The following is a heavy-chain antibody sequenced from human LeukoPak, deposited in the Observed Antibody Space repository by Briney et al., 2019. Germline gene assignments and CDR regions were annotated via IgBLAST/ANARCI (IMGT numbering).Heavy chain of an antibody. Sequence: PGWSLRLSCAASGFSFSSYWMHWVRQAPGKGLVWVSRINSDGSSTSYADSVKGRFTISRDNAKNTLYLQMNSLRAEDTAVYYCARTFSYGYPRFDYWGQGTLVTVSS. CDR1: GFSFSSYW. V-gene: IGHV3-74*01. D-gene: IGHD5-18*01. CDR2: INSDGSST. CDR3: ARTFSYGYPRFDY. J-gene: IGHJ4*02.